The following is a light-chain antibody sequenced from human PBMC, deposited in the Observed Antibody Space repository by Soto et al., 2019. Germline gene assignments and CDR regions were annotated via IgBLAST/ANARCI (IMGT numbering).Light chain of an antibody. V-gene: IGKV3-15*01. CDR1: QGIGST. J-gene: IGKJ1*01. Sequence: EIVLTQSPGTLSLSPGARAPLSCRASQGIGSTFSWYQQHPGQTPQLLIFDASTRATGVPARFSGSGSGTEFTLTISSLQSEDFAVYYCQQYNNWPLQTFGQGTKVDIK. CDR2: DAS. CDR3: QQYNNWPLQT.